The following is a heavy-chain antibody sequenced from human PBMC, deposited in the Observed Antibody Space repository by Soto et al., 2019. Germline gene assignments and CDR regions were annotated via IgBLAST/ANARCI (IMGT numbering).Heavy chain of an antibody. Sequence: PGGSLRLSCAASGFTFSRHWMHWVRQAPGKGLLWVARTNMDGSGTDYAESVKGRFAISRDNAKNTLYLQMNSLKVEDTAVYFCARALEDEFFESGGYYYYYNLDVWGQGTTVTVSS. CDR1: GFTFSRHW. CDR2: TNMDGSGT. CDR3: ARALEDEFFESGGYYYYYNLDV. J-gene: IGHJ6*02. V-gene: IGHV3-74*01. D-gene: IGHD2-15*01.